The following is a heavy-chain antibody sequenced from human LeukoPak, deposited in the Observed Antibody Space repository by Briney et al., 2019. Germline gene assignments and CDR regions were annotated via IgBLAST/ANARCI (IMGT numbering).Heavy chain of an antibody. CDR2: IGSSGSII. CDR1: GFTFSSYE. Sequence: GGSLRLPCAASGFTFSSYEMNWVRQAPGKGLEWISYIGSSGSIIYYADSVKGRFTISRDNAKNSLYLQMNNLGAEDTAVYYCARRGLPSYYMDVWGKGTTVTVSS. V-gene: IGHV3-48*03. J-gene: IGHJ6*03. CDR3: ARRGLPSYYMDV.